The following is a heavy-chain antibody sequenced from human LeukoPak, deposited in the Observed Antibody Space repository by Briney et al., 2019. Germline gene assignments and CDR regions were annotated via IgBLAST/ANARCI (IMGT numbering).Heavy chain of an antibody. V-gene: IGHV4-34*01. CDR2: INHSGST. Sequence: SETLSLTCAVYGGSFSGYYWSWIRQPPGKGLEWIGEINHSGSTNYNPSLKTRVTISVDTSKNQFSLKLSSVTAADTAVYYCAGVGGGCSSTSCYRPSDWFDPWGQGTLVTVSS. CDR3: AGVGGGCSSTSCYRPSDWFDP. D-gene: IGHD2-2*02. J-gene: IGHJ5*02. CDR1: GGSFSGYY.